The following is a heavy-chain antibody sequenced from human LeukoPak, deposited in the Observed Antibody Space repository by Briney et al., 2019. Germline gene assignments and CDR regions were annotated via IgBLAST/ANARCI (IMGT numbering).Heavy chain of an antibody. CDR3: ARDRGWLASDY. CDR2: IKEDGSEK. CDR1: GFTFSNYW. Sequence: GGSLRLSCAASGFTFSNYWMGWVRQAPGKGLEWLGNIKEDGSEKYYVDHVKGRFTISRDNAKNSLSLQMNSLRVEDTAVYYCARDRGWLASDYWGQGTLVTVSS. J-gene: IGHJ4*02. V-gene: IGHV3-7*03. D-gene: IGHD6-19*01.